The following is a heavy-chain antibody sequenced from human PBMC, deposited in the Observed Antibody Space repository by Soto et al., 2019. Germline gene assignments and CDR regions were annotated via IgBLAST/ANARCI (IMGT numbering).Heavy chain of an antibody. V-gene: IGHV3-33*01. CDR1: GFTFSSYG. J-gene: IGHJ6*03. D-gene: IGHD3-10*01. CDR2: IWYDGSNK. Sequence: GGSLRLSCAASGFTFSSYGMHWVRQAPGKGLEWVAVIWYDGSNKYYADSVKGRFTISRDNSKNTLYLQMNSLRAEDTAVYYCARGDRYYGSGSYYNSYYMDVWGKGTTVTVSS. CDR3: ARGDRYYGSGSYYNSYYMDV.